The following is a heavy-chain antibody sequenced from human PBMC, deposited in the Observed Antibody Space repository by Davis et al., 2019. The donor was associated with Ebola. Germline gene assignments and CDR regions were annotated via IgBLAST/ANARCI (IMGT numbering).Heavy chain of an antibody. CDR3: AREEGVITFFGVVTSSRGMDV. D-gene: IGHD3-3*01. V-gene: IGHV3-21*01. CDR1: GFTFSSYS. CDR2: ISSSSSYI. Sequence: PGGSLRLSCAASGFTFSSYSMNWVRQAPGKGLEWVSPISSSSSYIYYADSVKGRFTISRDNAKNSLYLQMNSLRAEDTAVYYCAREEGVITFFGVVTSSRGMDVWGQGITVTVSS. J-gene: IGHJ6*02.